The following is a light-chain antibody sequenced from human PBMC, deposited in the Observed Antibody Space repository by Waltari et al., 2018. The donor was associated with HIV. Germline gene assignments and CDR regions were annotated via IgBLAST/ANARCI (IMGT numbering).Light chain of an antibody. CDR2: KAS. J-gene: IGKJ2*01. CDR3: QQYNSYLYT. CDR1: QRISSW. Sequence: DIQMTQSPSTLSASVGDRVTITCRASQRISSWLAWYQQKPGKAPKLLIQKASSLESGVPSRFSGSGSGTEFTLTISGQQPDDLSTYYCQQYNSYLYTFGQGAKLEIK. V-gene: IGKV1-5*03.